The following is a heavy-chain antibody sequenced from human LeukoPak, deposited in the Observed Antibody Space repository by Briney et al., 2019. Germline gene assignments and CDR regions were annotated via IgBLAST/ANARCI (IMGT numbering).Heavy chain of an antibody. D-gene: IGHD6-6*01. CDR2: INQDGSEK. V-gene: IGHV3-7*01. CDR3: ARDPGTAAPSY. Sequence: GGSLRLSCAASGFTFSTYSMNWVRQAPGKGLEWVANINQDGSEKYYMDSLRARFTISRDNAKNSLFLQMDSLRPEDTAVYYCARDPGTAAPSYWGQGALVTVSS. J-gene: IGHJ4*02. CDR1: GFTFSTYS.